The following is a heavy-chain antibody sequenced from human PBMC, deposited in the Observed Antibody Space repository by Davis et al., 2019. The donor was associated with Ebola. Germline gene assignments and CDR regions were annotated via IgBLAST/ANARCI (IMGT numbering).Heavy chain of an antibody. CDR2: IYTGDSDT. D-gene: IGHD2-8*02. Sequence: ESLKISCKDSGNSFTSHWIGWVRQMPGKGLDWMGIIYTGDSDTRYSPSFRGQVTIPADKSMKTAFLQWSSLKASDSGMYYCASLRRTITGMDDGFDIWGQGTMVTVSS. CDR3: ASLRRTITGMDDGFDI. V-gene: IGHV5-51*01. CDR1: GNSFTSHW. J-gene: IGHJ3*02.